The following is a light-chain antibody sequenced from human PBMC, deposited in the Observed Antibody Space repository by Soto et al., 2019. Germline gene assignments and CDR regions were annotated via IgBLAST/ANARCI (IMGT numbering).Light chain of an antibody. V-gene: IGKV1-5*01. Sequence: DVLLTQSPSALSASLGDRVTITCRASQGLDHFLAWYQHKTGEAPRLLIYHASTLESGVPSRFGGSGSGTEFTLTISRLQPDDVATYYCQQYETYSVGTFGQGTKVEIK. CDR3: QQYETYSVGT. J-gene: IGKJ1*01. CDR1: QGLDHF. CDR2: HAS.